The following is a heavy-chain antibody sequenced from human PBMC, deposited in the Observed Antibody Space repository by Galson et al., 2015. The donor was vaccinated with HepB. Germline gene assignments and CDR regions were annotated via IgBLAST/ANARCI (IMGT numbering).Heavy chain of an antibody. CDR1: GFIFDDYA. D-gene: IGHD2-2*01. Sequence: LRLSCAASGFIFDDYAMHWVRQAPGKGLEWVSGTSWNSGSKDYADSVKGRFTISRDNAKNSLYLQMNSLRAEDTALYYCAKGGGIVVVPAYGMDVWGQGTTVTVSS. CDR3: AKGGGIVVVPAYGMDV. V-gene: IGHV3-9*01. CDR2: TSWNSGSK. J-gene: IGHJ6*02.